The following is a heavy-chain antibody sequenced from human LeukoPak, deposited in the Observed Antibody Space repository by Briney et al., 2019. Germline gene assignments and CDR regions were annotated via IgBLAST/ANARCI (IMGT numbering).Heavy chain of an antibody. J-gene: IGHJ4*02. Sequence: SVKVSCKASGGTFSSHVISWVRQAPGQGLEWMGGIIPIFGTPSYAQKFQGRVTITADKSTSTAYMEVSSLRSEDTAVYFCASLTRDGYNPPGYWGQGTPVTVSS. V-gene: IGHV1-69*06. CDR1: GGTFSSHV. CDR3: ASLTRDGYNPPGY. CDR2: IIPIFGTP. D-gene: IGHD5-24*01.